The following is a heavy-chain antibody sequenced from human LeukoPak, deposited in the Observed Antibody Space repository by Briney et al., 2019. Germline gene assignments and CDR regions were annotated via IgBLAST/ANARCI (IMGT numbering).Heavy chain of an antibody. V-gene: IGHV1-46*01. CDR3: ARALWFGETFPAY. CDR2: INPSGGST. J-gene: IGHJ4*02. D-gene: IGHD3-10*01. CDR1: GYTFTSYY. Sequence: GASVKVSCKASGYTFTSYYIHWVRQAPGQGLEWMGIINPSGGSTTYAQKFQGRVTMTRDMSTSTVYMELSSLRAEDTAVYYCARALWFGETFPAYWGQGTLVTVSS.